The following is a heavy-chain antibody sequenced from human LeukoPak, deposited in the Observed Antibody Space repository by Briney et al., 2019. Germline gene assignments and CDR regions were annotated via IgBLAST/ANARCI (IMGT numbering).Heavy chain of an antibody. J-gene: IGHJ5*02. Sequence: PSETLSLTCTVSGGSISSSSYYWGWIRQPPGEWLEWIGSIYYSGSTYYNPSLKSRVTISVDTSKNQFSLKLSSVIAADTAVYYCARQSITMIVVVPGWFDPWGQGTLVTVSS. CDR1: GGSISSSSYY. D-gene: IGHD3-22*01. CDR3: ARQSITMIVVVPGWFDP. V-gene: IGHV4-39*01. CDR2: IYYSGST.